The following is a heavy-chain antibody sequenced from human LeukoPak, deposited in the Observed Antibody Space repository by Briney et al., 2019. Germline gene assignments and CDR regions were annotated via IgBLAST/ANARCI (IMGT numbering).Heavy chain of an antibody. CDR2: INWNGGST. V-gene: IGHV3-20*04. CDR3: ARDRDGYNPYYFDY. Sequence: PGGSLRLSCAAPGFTFDDYGMSWVRQAPGKGLEWVSGINWNGGSTGYADSVKGRFTISRDNAKNSLYLQMNSLRAEDTALYYCARDRDGYNPYYFDYWGQGTLVTVSS. J-gene: IGHJ4*02. CDR1: GFTFDDYG. D-gene: IGHD5-24*01.